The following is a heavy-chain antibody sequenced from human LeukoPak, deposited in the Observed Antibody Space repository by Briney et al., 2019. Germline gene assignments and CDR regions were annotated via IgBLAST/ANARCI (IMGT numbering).Heavy chain of an antibody. D-gene: IGHD2-2*01. CDR3: ARNLYCSSTSCYIYYYYGMDV. Sequence: GGSLRLSCAASGFTFSSYAMDWVRQAPGKGLEWVAVISYDGSNKYYADSVKGRFTISRDNSKNTLYLQMNSLRAEDTAVYYCARNLYCSSTSCYIYYYYGMDVWGQGTTVTVSS. J-gene: IGHJ6*02. CDR2: ISYDGSNK. CDR1: GFTFSSYA. V-gene: IGHV3-30-3*01.